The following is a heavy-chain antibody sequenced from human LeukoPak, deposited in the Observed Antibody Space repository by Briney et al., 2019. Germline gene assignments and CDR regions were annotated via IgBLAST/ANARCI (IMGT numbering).Heavy chain of an antibody. D-gene: IGHD3-3*01. V-gene: IGHV1-18*01. CDR3: ARGLEWLTRRHTWFDP. J-gene: IGHJ5*02. CDR2: ISAYNGNT. Sequence: GASVKVSCKASGYTFTSYGISWVRQAPGQGLEWMGWISAYNGNTNYAQKLQGRVTMTTGTSTSTAYMELRSLRSDDTAVYYCARGLEWLTRRHTWFDPWGQGTLVTVSS. CDR1: GYTFTSYG.